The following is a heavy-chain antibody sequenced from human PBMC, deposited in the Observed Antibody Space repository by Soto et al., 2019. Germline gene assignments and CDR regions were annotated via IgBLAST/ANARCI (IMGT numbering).Heavy chain of an antibody. J-gene: IGHJ6*02. Sequence: QVQLVESGGGVVQPGRSLRLSCAASGFTFSDYGMHWVRQPPGTGLEWLAFISYDGSNKYYADSVKGRFTMSRDNSKRTLSLQMSSLRVEDTAVYYCAKRRNVLRFLEWSSGMEVWGQGTTVNVSS. D-gene: IGHD3-3*01. CDR1: GFTFSDYG. CDR3: AKRRNVLRFLEWSSGMEV. V-gene: IGHV3-30*18. CDR2: ISYDGSNK.